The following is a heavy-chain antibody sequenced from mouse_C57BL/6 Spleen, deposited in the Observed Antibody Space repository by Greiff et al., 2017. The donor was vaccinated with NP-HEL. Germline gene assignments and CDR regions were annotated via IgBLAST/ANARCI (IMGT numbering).Heavy chain of an antibody. CDR3: ARDTTVVSRYYAMDY. CDR1: GFTFSDYG. Sequence: EVKLMESGGGLVKPGGSLKLSCAASGFTFSDYGMHWVRQAPEKGLEWVAYISSGSSTIYYADTVKGRFTISRDNAKNTLFLQMTSLRSEDTAMYYWARDTTVVSRYYAMDYWGQGTSVTVSS. J-gene: IGHJ4*01. V-gene: IGHV5-17*01. CDR2: ISSGSSTI. D-gene: IGHD1-1*01.